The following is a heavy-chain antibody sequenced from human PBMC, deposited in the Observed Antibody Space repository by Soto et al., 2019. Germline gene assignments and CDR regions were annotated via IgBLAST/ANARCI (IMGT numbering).Heavy chain of an antibody. Sequence: SETLSLTCTVSGGSISSGDYYWSWIRQPPGKGLEWIGYIYYSGSTYYNPSLKSRVTISVDTSKNQFSLKLSSVTAADTAVYYCARDIVVTNWFDPWGQGTLVTVSS. CDR3: ARDIVVTNWFDP. J-gene: IGHJ5*02. D-gene: IGHD2-15*01. CDR2: IYYSGST. CDR1: GGSISSGDYY. V-gene: IGHV4-30-4*01.